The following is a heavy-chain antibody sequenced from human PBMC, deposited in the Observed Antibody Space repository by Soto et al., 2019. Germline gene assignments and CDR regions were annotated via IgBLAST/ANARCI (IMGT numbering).Heavy chain of an antibody. Sequence: ASVKVSCKASGGTFSSYAISWVRQAPGQGLVWMGGIIPIFGTANYAQKFQGRVTITADESTSTAYMELSSLRSEDTAVYYCALPGSGSYYIPNKWLDTWGQGTLV. CDR3: ALPGSGSYYIPNKWLDT. CDR2: IIPIFGTA. V-gene: IGHV1-69*13. CDR1: GGTFSSYA. J-gene: IGHJ5*02. D-gene: IGHD3-10*01.